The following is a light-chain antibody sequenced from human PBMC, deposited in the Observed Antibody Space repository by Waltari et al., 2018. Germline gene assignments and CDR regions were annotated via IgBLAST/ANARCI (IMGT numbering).Light chain of an antibody. Sequence: QSALTQPASVSGSPGQSITISCTGTSRDVGSYNLVSWYQHHPGKAPKVMIYEGSERPAGVSNRFSGSKSGNTASLTISGLQAEDEADYYCCSYAGSSPSVVFGGGTKLTVL. CDR1: SRDVGSYNL. V-gene: IGLV2-23*01. J-gene: IGLJ2*01. CDR2: EGS. CDR3: CSYAGSSPSVV.